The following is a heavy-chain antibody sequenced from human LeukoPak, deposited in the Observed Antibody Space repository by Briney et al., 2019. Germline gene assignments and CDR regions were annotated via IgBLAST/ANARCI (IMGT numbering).Heavy chain of an antibody. D-gene: IGHD3-22*01. CDR2: IRYDGSIK. CDR1: GFTFSSYG. CDR3: AKGLDYYDSSVDY. J-gene: IGHJ4*02. Sequence: GGSLRLSCAASGFTFSSYGMHWVRQAPGKGLEWVTFIRYDGSIKYYADSVKGRFTISRDNSKNTLYLQMNSLRAEDTAVYYCAKGLDYYDSSVDYWGQGTLVTVSS. V-gene: IGHV3-30*02.